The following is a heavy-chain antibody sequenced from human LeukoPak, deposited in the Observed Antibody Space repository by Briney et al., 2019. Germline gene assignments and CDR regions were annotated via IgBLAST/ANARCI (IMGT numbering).Heavy chain of an antibody. D-gene: IGHD3-22*01. J-gene: IGHJ6*02. CDR1: GFTFSSYS. CDR3: AREDSASSANYYYGMDV. Sequence: GGSLRLSCAASGFTFSSYSMNWVRQAPGKGLEWVSSMSSSSTYIYYADSVKGRFTISRDNAKNSLFLQMNSLRAEDTAVYYCAREDSASSANYYYGMDVWGQETTVTVSS. V-gene: IGHV3-21*01. CDR2: MSSSSTYI.